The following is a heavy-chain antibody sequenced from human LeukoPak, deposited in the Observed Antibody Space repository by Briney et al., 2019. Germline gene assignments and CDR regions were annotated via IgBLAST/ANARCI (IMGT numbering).Heavy chain of an antibody. CDR1: GGSFRGYY. Sequence: SETLSLTWAVYGGSFRGYYWSWIRKPPGKGLEWIGEINHSGSTNYNPSLKSRVTISVDTSKNQFSLKLSSVTAADTAVYYCARGPYSSSWAWFDPWGQGTLVTVSS. CDR3: ARGPYSSSWAWFDP. V-gene: IGHV4-34*01. J-gene: IGHJ5*02. CDR2: INHSGST. D-gene: IGHD6-6*01.